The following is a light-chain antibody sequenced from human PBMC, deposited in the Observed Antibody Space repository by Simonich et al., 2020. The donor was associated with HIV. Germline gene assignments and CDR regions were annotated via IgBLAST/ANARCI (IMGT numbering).Light chain of an antibody. CDR1: SSDVGGYNS. CDR3: SSYTSFSTWV. CDR2: DVT. V-gene: IGLV2-14*01. Sequence: QSALTQPASVSGSPGQSITFSCPGTSSDVGGYNSVSLYQQHPVKAPKLMLYDVTGRPSGVSNRFSGSKSGNTASLTISGLQAEDEADYYCSSYTSFSTWVFGGGTKLTVL. J-gene: IGLJ3*02.